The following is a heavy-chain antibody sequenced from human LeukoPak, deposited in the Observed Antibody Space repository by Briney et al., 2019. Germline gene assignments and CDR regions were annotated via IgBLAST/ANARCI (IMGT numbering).Heavy chain of an antibody. Sequence: GGSLRLSCAASGFTFSSYWMHWVRQAPGKGLVWVSRINSDGSSTSYADSVKGRFTISRDNAKNTLYLQMNSLRAEDTAVYYCARPTIFGGNWFDPWGQGTLVTVSS. CDR2: INSDGSST. CDR1: GFTFSSYW. J-gene: IGHJ5*02. CDR3: ARPTIFGGNWFDP. V-gene: IGHV3-74*01. D-gene: IGHD3-3*01.